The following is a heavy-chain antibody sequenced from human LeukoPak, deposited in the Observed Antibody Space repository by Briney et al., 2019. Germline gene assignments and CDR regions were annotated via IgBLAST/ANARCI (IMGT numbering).Heavy chain of an antibody. Sequence: ASVKVSCKASGYTFTSYDINWVRQATGQGLEWMGWMKPNSGNTGYAQKFQGRVTITRNTSISTAYMELSSLRSEDTAVYYCARASFSVVPAAPSPGGTFDYWGQGTLVTVSS. CDR2: MKPNSGNT. V-gene: IGHV1-8*03. J-gene: IGHJ4*02. D-gene: IGHD2-2*01. CDR1: GYTFTSYD. CDR3: ARASFSVVPAAPSPGGTFDY.